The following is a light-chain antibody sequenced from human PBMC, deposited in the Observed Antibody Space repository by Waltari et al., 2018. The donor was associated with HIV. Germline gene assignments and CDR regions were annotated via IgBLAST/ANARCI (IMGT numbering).Light chain of an antibody. CDR1: ENIERY. V-gene: IGKV1-39*01. J-gene: IGKJ4*01. CDR3: QQSSITPLT. CDR2: GAF. Sequence: IQMPQSPSSLSASVGDRVSMSCRASENIERYLNWYQQRPGKAPKLLIYGAFTLQTGVPSRFSASGSGTDFTLTIRNLQPEDVALYFCQQSSITPLTFGGGTRVDIK.